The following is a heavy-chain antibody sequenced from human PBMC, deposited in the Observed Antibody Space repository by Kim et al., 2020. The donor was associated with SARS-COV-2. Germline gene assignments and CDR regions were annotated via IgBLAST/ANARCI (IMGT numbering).Heavy chain of an antibody. J-gene: IGHJ6*02. CDR1: GYTFTSYD. CDR3: ARGPREVLRFLEWLLFHGMDV. Sequence: ASVNVSCKASGYTFTSYDINWVRQATGQGLEWMGGMNPNSGNTGYAQKFQGRVTMTRNTSISTAYMELSSLRSEDTAVYYCARGPREVLRFLEWLLFHGMDVWGQGTTVTVSS. D-gene: IGHD3-3*01. V-gene: IGHV1-8*01. CDR2: MNPNSGNT.